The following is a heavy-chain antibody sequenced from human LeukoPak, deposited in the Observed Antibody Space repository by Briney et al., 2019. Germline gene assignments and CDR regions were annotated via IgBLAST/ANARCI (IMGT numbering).Heavy chain of an antibody. D-gene: IGHD4-17*01. CDR2: IHQSGAT. J-gene: IGHJ4*02. CDR1: GYSISSGTY. CDR3: AREGEYGDYQY. V-gene: IGHV4-38-2*01. Sequence: SETLSLTCAVSGYSISSGTYWGWIRQPPGKGLEWIGSIHQSGATFYKPSLKSRVTMSLDTSKNQFSLRLSSVTAADTAVYYCAREGEYGDYQYWGQGTLVTVSS.